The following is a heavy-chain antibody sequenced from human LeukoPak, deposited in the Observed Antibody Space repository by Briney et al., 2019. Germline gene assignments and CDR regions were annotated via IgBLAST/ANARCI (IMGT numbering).Heavy chain of an antibody. CDR2: INPNSGGT. D-gene: IGHD5-12*01. CDR3: ARVSWILDAFDI. Sequence: ASVKVSCKASGYTFTSYDINWVRQATGQGLEWMGWINPNSGGTNCAQKFQGRVTMTRDTSISTAYMELSRLRSDDTAVYYCARVSWILDAFDIWGQGTMVTVSS. V-gene: IGHV1-2*02. CDR1: GYTFTSYD. J-gene: IGHJ3*02.